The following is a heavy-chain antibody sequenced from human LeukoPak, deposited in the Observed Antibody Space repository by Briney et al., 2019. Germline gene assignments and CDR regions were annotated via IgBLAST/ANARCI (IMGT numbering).Heavy chain of an antibody. V-gene: IGHV4-39*01. J-gene: IGHJ6*03. CDR1: GGSISNTGYY. D-gene: IGHD4-11*01. Sequence: PSETLSLTCTVSGGSISNTGYYWGWIRQPPGTGLEWIGSVYYSGSAYYNPSLKSRVTISVDTSKNQFSLKLNSVIAADTAVYYCARRQDYRPYYYYMDVWGKGTTVTVSS. CDR3: ARRQDYRPYYYYMDV. CDR2: VYYSGSA.